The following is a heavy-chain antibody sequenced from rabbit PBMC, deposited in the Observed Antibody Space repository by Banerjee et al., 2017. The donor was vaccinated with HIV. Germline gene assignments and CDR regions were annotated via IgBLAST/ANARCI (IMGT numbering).Heavy chain of an antibody. CDR1: GFTISSSYW. V-gene: IGHV1S45*01. CDR3: ARMDDDYGDYPYYFNL. CDR2: IYTGSGST. J-gene: IGHJ4*01. Sequence: QEQLEESGGDLVKPEGSLTLTCTASGFTISSSYWICWVRQAPGKGLEWIGCIYTGSGSTYYASWAKGRFTISKTSSTTVTLQMTSLTAADTATYFCARMDDDYGDYPYYFNLWGPGTLVTVS. D-gene: IGHD2-1*01.